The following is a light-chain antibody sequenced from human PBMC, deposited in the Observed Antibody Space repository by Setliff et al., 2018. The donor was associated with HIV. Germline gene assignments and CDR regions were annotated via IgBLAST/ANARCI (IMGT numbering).Light chain of an antibody. CDR1: SADVGSYNF. J-gene: IGLJ1*01. CDR2: DVS. Sequence: QSALTQPASVSGSPGQSITISCTGTSADVGSYNFVSWYQQHPGKAPKLLIYDVSNRPSGVSNRFSGSKSGNTASLTISGLQAEDEADYYCSSYTRSSTYVFGAGTKGTV. V-gene: IGLV2-14*03. CDR3: SSYTRSSTYV.